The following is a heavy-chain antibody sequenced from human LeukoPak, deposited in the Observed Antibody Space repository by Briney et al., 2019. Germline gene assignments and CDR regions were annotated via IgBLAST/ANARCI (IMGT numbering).Heavy chain of an antibody. Sequence: PGGSLRLSCAASGFIFTNYFMSWVRQAPGKGLEWVSHITASGTAMFYADSVKGRFTISRDNAKNSLYLQMNSLRDEDTAVYYCASSGSYRFDYWGQGTLVTVSS. V-gene: IGHV3-48*02. D-gene: IGHD1-26*01. CDR3: ASSGSYRFDY. CDR1: GFIFTNYF. CDR2: ITASGTAM. J-gene: IGHJ4*02.